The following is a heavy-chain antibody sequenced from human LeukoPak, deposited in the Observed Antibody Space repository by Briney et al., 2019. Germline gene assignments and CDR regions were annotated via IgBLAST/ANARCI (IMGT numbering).Heavy chain of an antibody. CDR3: ARSITMVRGVPQPFDY. V-gene: IGHV4-59*11. Sequence: PWETLSLTCTVSGGSISSHYWSWIRQPPGKGLEWIGYIYCSGSTNYNASLMSRVTISVDTSKNQFSLKLSSVTAADTAVYYCARSITMVRGVPQPFDYWGQGTLVTVSS. J-gene: IGHJ4*02. CDR1: GGSISSHY. CDR2: IYCSGST. D-gene: IGHD3-10*01.